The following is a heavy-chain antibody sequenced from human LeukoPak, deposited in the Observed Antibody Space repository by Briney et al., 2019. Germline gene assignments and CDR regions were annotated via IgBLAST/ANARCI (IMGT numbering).Heavy chain of an antibody. CDR1: GFTFSSYG. J-gene: IGHJ3*02. CDR2: ISGSGGST. CDR3: AREGYCTNGVCSDDAFDI. V-gene: IGHV3-23*01. D-gene: IGHD2-8*01. Sequence: GGTLRLSCAASGFTFSSYGMSWVRQAPGKGLEWVSAISGSGGSTYYADSVKGRFTISRDNSKNTLYLQMNSLRAEDTAVYYCAREGYCTNGVCSDDAFDIWGQGTMVTVSS.